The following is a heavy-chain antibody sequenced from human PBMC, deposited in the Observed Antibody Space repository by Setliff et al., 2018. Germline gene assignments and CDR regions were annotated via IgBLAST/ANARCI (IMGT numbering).Heavy chain of an antibody. Sequence: ASVKVSCKASGYTFTNYAMHWVRQAPGQRLEWLGWISGGNGNTKYSQKFQGRVTITRDTSASTGYMELSRLRSEDTAVYYCARLQAIFGVFKDGDWFDPWGQGTLVTVSS. CDR1: GYTFTNYA. CDR3: ARLQAIFGVFKDGDWFDP. D-gene: IGHD3-3*01. J-gene: IGHJ5*02. CDR2: ISGGNGNT. V-gene: IGHV1-3*01.